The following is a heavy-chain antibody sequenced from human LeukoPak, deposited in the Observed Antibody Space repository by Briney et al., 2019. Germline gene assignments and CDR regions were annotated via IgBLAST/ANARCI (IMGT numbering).Heavy chain of an antibody. J-gene: IGHJ4*02. Sequence: GGSLRLSCAASGFTSSSYAMSWVRQAPGKGLEWVSTISASGGSTYYADSVKGRFTISRDNSKNTLYLQMNSLRAEDTAVYYCAKLRTIHYFGYWGQGTLVTVSS. CDR2: ISASGGST. D-gene: IGHD2-21*01. CDR1: GFTSSSYA. CDR3: AKLRTIHYFGY. V-gene: IGHV3-23*01.